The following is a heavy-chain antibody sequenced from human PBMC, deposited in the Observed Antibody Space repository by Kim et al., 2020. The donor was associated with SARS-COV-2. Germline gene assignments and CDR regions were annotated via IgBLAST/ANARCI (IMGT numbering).Heavy chain of an antibody. Sequence: SETLSLTCTVSGGSISRSSYYWGWIRQPPGKGLEWIGSIYYSGSTYYNPSLKSRVTISVDTSKNQFSLKLSSVTAADTAVYYCARIPFDSSGYYPPERFDPWGQGTLVTVSS. CDR1: GGSISRSSYY. D-gene: IGHD3-22*01. CDR2: IYYSGST. J-gene: IGHJ5*02. CDR3: ARIPFDSSGYYPPERFDP. V-gene: IGHV4-39*01.